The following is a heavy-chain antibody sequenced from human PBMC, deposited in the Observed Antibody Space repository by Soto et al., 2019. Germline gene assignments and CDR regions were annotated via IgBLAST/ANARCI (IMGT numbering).Heavy chain of an antibody. D-gene: IGHD2-21*02. CDR2: ISGSGGST. CDR3: AKDRCGGDCYPHDDFDI. V-gene: IGHV3-23*01. Sequence: GSLRLSCAASGFTFSSYAMSWVRQAPGKGLEWVSAISGSGGSTYYADSVKGRFTISRDNSKNTLYLQMKSLRAEDTAVYYCAKDRCGGDCYPHDDFDIWGKGTMVTVSS. CDR1: GFTFSSYA. J-gene: IGHJ3*02.